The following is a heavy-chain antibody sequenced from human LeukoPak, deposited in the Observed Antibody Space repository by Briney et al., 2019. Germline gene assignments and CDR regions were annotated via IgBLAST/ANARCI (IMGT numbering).Heavy chain of an antibody. CDR3: ARDSRQWLGVASLGMDV. J-gene: IGHJ6*02. Sequence: PGGSLRLSCAVSGFTLTNHGVSWVRQAPGKGLEWVAVIWHDGSKKFHAGSVKGRFTISRDNSKNTLYVQMNSLRAEDTAVYYCARDSRQWLGVASLGMDVWGPGTTVTVSS. CDR1: GFTLTNHG. CDR2: IWHDGSKK. V-gene: IGHV3-33*08. D-gene: IGHD6-19*01.